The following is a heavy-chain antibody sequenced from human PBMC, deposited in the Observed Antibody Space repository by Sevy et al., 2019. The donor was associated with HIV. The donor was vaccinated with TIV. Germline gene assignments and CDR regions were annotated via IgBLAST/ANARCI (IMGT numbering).Heavy chain of an antibody. Sequence: ASVKVSCKASGYTFTSYGINWVRQAPGQGLEWMGWISAYNGNTNDAQKLQGRVTMTTDTSTSTACMELRSLRSDDTAVYYCARGMRAVYNPYYYYGMDVWGQGTTVTVSS. D-gene: IGHD1-1*01. CDR3: ARGMRAVYNPYYYYGMDV. V-gene: IGHV1-18*04. CDR1: GYTFTSYG. CDR2: ISAYNGNT. J-gene: IGHJ6*02.